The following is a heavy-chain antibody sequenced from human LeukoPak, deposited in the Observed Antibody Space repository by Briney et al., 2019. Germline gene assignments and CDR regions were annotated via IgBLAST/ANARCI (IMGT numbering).Heavy chain of an antibody. CDR1: GGSISSYY. D-gene: IGHD6-13*01. CDR3: ARPRIAATFDAFGI. Sequence: SETLSLTCTVSGGSISSYYWSWIRQPPGKGLEWIAYVYYTGSANYNPSLKSRVTISVDASKKQFSLNLTSVTAADTAVYYCARPRIAATFDAFGIWGQGTMVTVSS. V-gene: IGHV4-59*08. J-gene: IGHJ3*02. CDR2: VYYTGSA.